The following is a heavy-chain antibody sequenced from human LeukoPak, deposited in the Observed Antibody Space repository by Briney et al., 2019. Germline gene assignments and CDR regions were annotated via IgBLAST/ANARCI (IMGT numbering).Heavy chain of an antibody. D-gene: IGHD5-18*01. CDR1: GFTFSSYA. CDR2: ISGSGGSP. V-gene: IGHV3-23*01. CDR3: ANPTAKGPYMDV. Sequence: GGSLRLSCAASGFTFSSYAIRCLRQAPGKGLEGVSAISGSGGSPYYADSVKGRFTISRDNSKNTLYLQMNSLRAEDTAVSYCANPTAKGPYMDVWGKGTTVTVSS. J-gene: IGHJ6*03.